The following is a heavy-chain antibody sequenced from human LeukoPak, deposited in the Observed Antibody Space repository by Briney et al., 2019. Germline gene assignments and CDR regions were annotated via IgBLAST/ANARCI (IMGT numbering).Heavy chain of an antibody. Sequence: LRLSXXXXXFTFXXXSMNWGRQAPGKGLEWGSSISSSRSEIYYADSVKGGFTISRDNAKNTLYLQMNSRRAEDRGGYYCAREHSSSGWLSTSFDYWGQGTLVTVSS. J-gene: IGHJ4*02. CDR3: AREHSSSGWLSTSFDY. D-gene: IGHD6-19*01. CDR1: XFTFXXXS. V-gene: IGHV3-21*01. CDR2: ISSSRSEI.